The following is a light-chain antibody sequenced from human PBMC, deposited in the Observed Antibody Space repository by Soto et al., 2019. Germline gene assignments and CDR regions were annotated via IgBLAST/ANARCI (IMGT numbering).Light chain of an antibody. J-gene: IGLJ3*02. V-gene: IGLV3-21*04. CDR2: YDS. CDR3: QVWDNSSDRV. CDR1: NIGSKS. Sequence: SYELTQPPSVSLAPGKTARITCGGNNIGSKSVHWYQQKPGQAPVLVIYYDSDRPSGIPERFSGSNSGNTATLTISRVEAGDEADYYCQVWDNSSDRVFGGGTKLTV.